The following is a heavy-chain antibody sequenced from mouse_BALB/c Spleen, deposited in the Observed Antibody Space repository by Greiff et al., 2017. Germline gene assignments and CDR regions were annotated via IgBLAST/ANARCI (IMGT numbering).Heavy chain of an antibody. CDR3: ARGRYGAY. J-gene: IGHJ3*01. CDR2: IDPANGNT. V-gene: IGHV14-3*02. Sequence: EVKLVESGAELVKPGASVKLSCTASGFNIKDTYMHWVKQRPEQGLEWIGRIDPANGNTKYDPKFQGKATITADTSSNTAYLQLSSLTSEDTAVYYCARGRYGAYWGQGTLVTVSA. D-gene: IGHD2-14*01. CDR1: GFNIKDTY.